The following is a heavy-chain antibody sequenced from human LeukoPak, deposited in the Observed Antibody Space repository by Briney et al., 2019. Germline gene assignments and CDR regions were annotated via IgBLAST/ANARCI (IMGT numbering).Heavy chain of an antibody. D-gene: IGHD1-26*01. J-gene: IGHJ4*02. CDR3: ARGSGGATIY. CDR2: MNPNSGNT. CDR1: GYTFTGYY. Sequence: ASVKVSCKASGYTFTGYYMHWVRQATGQGLEWMGWMNPNSGNTGYAQKFQGRVTMTRNTSISTAYMDLSSLRSEDTAVYYCARGSGGATIYWGQGTPVTVSS. V-gene: IGHV1-8*02.